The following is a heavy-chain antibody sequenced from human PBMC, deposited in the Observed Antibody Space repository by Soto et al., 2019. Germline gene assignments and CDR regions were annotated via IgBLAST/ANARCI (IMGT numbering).Heavy chain of an antibody. Sequence: NPSETLSLTCTVSGASITDSYWSWIRQPPEKGLEWIGYIYFSGVATYNPSLKSRATMSRDTSKNEFSLKLTSVTAADTAIYYCARGDSDLAVSEAAYWGQGTLVTVS. D-gene: IGHD2-15*01. CDR3: ARGDSDLAVSEAAY. V-gene: IGHV4-59*01. J-gene: IGHJ1*01. CDR2: IYFSGVA. CDR1: GASITDSY.